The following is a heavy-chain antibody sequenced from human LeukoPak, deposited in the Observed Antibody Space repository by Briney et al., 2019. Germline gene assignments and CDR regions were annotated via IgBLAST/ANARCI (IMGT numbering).Heavy chain of an antibody. D-gene: IGHD5-24*01. J-gene: IGHJ4*02. CDR1: GYTFTSYD. CDR2: MNPNSGNT. V-gene: IGHV1-8*03. Sequence: GASVKVSCKASGYTFTSYDINWVRQATGQGLEWMGWMNPNSGNTGYAQKFQGRVTITRNTSISTAYMELSSLRSEDTAVYYCTRHKVEMATIRINWGQGTLVTVSS. CDR3: TRHKVEMATIRIN.